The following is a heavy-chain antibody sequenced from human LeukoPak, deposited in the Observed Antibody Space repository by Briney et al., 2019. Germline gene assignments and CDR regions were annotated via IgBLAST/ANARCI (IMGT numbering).Heavy chain of an antibody. V-gene: IGHV1-24*01. Sequence: ASVKVSCKVSGYTVTELSMHWVRQAPGKGLEWMGGFDPEDGETIYAQKFQGRVTMTENTSTDTAYMELSSLRSEDTAVYYCATLTVRSSRSIRWFDPWGQGTLVTVSS. CDR3: ATLTVRSSRSIRWFDP. J-gene: IGHJ5*02. CDR2: FDPEDGET. CDR1: GYTVTELS. D-gene: IGHD6-6*01.